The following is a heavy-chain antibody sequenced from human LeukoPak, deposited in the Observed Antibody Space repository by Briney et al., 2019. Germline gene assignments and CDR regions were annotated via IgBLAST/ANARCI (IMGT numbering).Heavy chain of an antibody. CDR3: TRDAYSMDV. V-gene: IGHV3-30*04. J-gene: IGHJ6*04. CDR1: GFTFSSYA. Sequence: GGSLRLSCAASGFTFSSYAINWVRQTPGKGLEWVAVISYDGSSIYYADSVKGRFTISRDNSKNTLYLQMNSLRPEDTAVFYCTRDAYSMDVWGKGTTVTVSS. CDR2: ISYDGSSI.